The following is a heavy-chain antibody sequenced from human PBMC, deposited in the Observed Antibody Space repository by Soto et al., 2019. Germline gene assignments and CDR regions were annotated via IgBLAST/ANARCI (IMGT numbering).Heavy chain of an antibody. CDR1: GGSLSSYY. Sequence: QVQLQESGPGLVKPSETLSLTCTVSGGSLSSYYWGWIRRPPGMGLEWIASISYSGTTNYNSSLKSRVTISIHTSKNQFSLKFNSVTAADTAVYYCAREGYNFGPFDYWGQGALVTVSS. J-gene: IGHJ4*02. V-gene: IGHV4-59*01. CDR2: ISYSGTT. D-gene: IGHD5-18*01. CDR3: AREGYNFGPFDY.